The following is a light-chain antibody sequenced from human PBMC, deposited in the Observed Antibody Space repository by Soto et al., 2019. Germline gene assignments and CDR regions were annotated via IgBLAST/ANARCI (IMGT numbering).Light chain of an antibody. CDR1: SSDVGGYNY. V-gene: IGLV2-14*03. J-gene: IGLJ1*01. CDR2: DVS. CDR3: SSYTSSSTLYV. Sequence: QSALTQPASVSGSPGQSITISCTGTSSDVGGYNYVSWYQHHPGKAPKLMIYDVSSRPSGVSNRFSGSKSANTPSLTNSVLQAEDKSDYYCSSYTSSSTLYVFGTGTKLTVL.